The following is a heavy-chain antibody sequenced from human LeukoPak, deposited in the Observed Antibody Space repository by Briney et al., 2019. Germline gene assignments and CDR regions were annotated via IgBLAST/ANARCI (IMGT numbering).Heavy chain of an antibody. V-gene: IGHV4-39*01. CDR2: IYYSGST. CDR1: GGSISSSSYY. CDR3: ARHVDTAMVPHYFDY. D-gene: IGHD5-18*01. Sequence: SETLSLTCTVSGGSISSSSYYWGWIRQPPGKGLEWIGSIYYSGSTYYNPSLKSRVTISVDTSKNQFSLKLSSVTAADTAVYYCARHVDTAMVPHYFDYWGQGTLVTVSS. J-gene: IGHJ4*02.